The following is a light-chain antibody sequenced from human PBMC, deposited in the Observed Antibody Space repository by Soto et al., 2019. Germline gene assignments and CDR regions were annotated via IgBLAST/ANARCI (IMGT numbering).Light chain of an antibody. Sequence: DIQMTQSPSSVSAPVGARVTISCRASQDINKWLAWYQQKPGKAPKLLISAAYTLQSGVPSRFSGSGAWTEFTLTIQSLQPDDIATYYCQQASSFPHTVGQGAKLEIK. CDR3: QQASSFPHT. V-gene: IGKV1-12*01. J-gene: IGKJ2*01. CDR2: AAY. CDR1: QDINKW.